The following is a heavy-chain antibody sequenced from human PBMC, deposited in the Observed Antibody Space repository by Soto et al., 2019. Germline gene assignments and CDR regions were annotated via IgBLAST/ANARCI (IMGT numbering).Heavy chain of an antibody. CDR2: INAGNGNT. D-gene: IGHD3-16*01. CDR3: ARDFTGWPPDGVDY. J-gene: IGHJ4*02. V-gene: IGHV1-3*01. CDR1: GYTFTNYA. Sequence: GASVKVSCKASGYTFTNYAIHWVRQAPGQRLEWMGWINAGNGNTNYAQNFRGRVTMTTDASTSTAYMELRSLRYDDTAMYYCARDFTGWPPDGVDYWGQGTQVTVSS.